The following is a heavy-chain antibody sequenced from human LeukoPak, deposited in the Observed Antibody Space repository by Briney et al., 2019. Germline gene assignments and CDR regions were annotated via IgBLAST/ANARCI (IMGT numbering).Heavy chain of an antibody. CDR1: GAFLRSYY. J-gene: IGHJ5*02. Sequence: SETLSLTCTVYGAFLRSYYCVCIRQPPGKGLEWIGEINHSGSTNYNPSLKSRVTILVDTSKNQFSLKLSSVTPADTAGYYRARGCRSRIAARQVPWFAPWGQGTLVTVSS. CDR3: ARGCRSRIAARQVPWFAP. V-gene: IGHV4-34*01. CDR2: INHSGST. D-gene: IGHD6-6*01.